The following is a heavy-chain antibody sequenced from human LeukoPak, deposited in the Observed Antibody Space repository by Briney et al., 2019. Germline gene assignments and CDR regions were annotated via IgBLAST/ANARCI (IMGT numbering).Heavy chain of an antibody. D-gene: IGHD4-17*01. J-gene: IGHJ4*02. CDR1: GGSISSYY. Sequence: SETLSLTCTVSGGSISSYYWSWIRQPPGKGLEWIGYIYYSGSTYYNPSLKSRVTISVDTSKNQFSLKLSSVTAADTAVYYCARAPRDYGDYRGDIYFDYWGQGTLVTVSS. CDR2: IYYSGST. CDR3: ARAPRDYGDYRGDIYFDY. V-gene: IGHV4-59*08.